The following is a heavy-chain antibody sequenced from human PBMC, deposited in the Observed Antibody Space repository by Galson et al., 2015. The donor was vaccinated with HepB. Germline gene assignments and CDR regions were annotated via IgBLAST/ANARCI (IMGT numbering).Heavy chain of an antibody. V-gene: IGHV3-30*04. D-gene: IGHD6-19*01. CDR3: ARDRYSSGPDY. CDR2: ISYGGSDK. CDR1: GFTFTSYT. J-gene: IGHJ4*02. Sequence: SLRLSCAASGFTFTSYTMHWVRQAPGKGLEWVALISYGGSDKYYADSVKGRFTISRDNSKNTLYLQMNSLRAEDTAVYYCARDRYSSGPDYWGQGTLVTVSS.